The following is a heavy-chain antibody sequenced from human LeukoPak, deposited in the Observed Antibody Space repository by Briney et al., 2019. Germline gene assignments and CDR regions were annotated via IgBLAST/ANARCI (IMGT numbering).Heavy chain of an antibody. V-gene: IGHV3-30*18. CDR2: IPYDGSNK. Sequence: GGSLRLSCAASGFTFSSYGMHWVRQAPGKGLEWVAVIPYDGSNKYYADSVKGRFTISRDNSKNTLYLQMNSLRAEDTAVYYCAKEYGSGTEGWFDPWGQGTLVTVSS. CDR1: GFTFSSYG. CDR3: AKEYGSGTEGWFDP. D-gene: IGHD3-10*01. J-gene: IGHJ5*02.